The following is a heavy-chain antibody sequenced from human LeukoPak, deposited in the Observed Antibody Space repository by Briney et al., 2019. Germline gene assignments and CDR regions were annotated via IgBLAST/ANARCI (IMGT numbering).Heavy chain of an antibody. J-gene: IGHJ5*02. CDR3: ARGITTYYYDSSGPS. V-gene: IGHV3-48*01. Sequence: PGGSLRLSCAASGFTFSSYSMNWVRQAPGKGLEWVSYISSSSSTIYYADSVKGRFTISRDNAKNSLYLQMNSLRAEDTAVYYCARGITTYYYDSSGPSWGQGTLVTVSS. CDR1: GFTFSSYS. CDR2: ISSSSSTI. D-gene: IGHD3-22*01.